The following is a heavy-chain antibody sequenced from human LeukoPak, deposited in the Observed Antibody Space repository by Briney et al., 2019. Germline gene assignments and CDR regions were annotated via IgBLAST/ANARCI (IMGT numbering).Heavy chain of an antibody. D-gene: IGHD2-2*01. Sequence: GGSLRLSCAASGFTFSSYAMSWVRQVPGKGLEWVANILQHGSETYYGDSVKGRFTISRDNAKNSLYLQMNSLRAEDTAVYYCATYSSSNGREFQYWGQGTLVTAPS. CDR2: ILQHGSET. CDR1: GFTFSSYA. J-gene: IGHJ1*01. CDR3: ATYSSSNGREFQY. V-gene: IGHV3-7*01.